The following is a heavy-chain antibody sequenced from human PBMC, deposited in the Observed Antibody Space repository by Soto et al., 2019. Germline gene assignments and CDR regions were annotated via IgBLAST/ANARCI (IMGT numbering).Heavy chain of an antibody. CDR2: IFYSGST. CDR3: ARGSPPSKYSLDV. Sequence: PXETLSLTCPVSGFSISYYYWNWIRQSPGKGLEWIGYIFYSGSTHYNPSLKSRVTISIDTSKNQFSLRLTSVTAADTAVYFCARGSPPSKYSLDVWGQGTTVTVSS. V-gene: IGHV4-59*01. D-gene: IGHD6-13*01. J-gene: IGHJ6*02. CDR1: GFSISYYY.